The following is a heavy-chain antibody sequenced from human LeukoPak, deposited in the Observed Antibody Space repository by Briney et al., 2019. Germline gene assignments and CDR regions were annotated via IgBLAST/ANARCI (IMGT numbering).Heavy chain of an antibody. V-gene: IGHV3-74*01. CDR1: GFTFSSYW. CDR3: ASYDFWSGYPFDY. CDR2: INSDGSST. Sequence: GGSLRLSCAASGFTFSSYWMHWVRQAPGKGLVWVSRINSDGSSTSYADSVKGRFTISRDNAKNSLYLQMNSLRAEDTAVYYCASYDFWSGYPFDYWGQGTLVTVSS. J-gene: IGHJ4*01. D-gene: IGHD3-3*01.